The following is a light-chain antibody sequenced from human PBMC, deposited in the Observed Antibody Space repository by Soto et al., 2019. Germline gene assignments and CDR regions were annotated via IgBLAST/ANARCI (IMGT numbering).Light chain of an antibody. CDR1: QDIRID. V-gene: IGKV1-6*01. J-gene: IGKJ1*01. CDR3: LQDYNYPWT. CDR2: AAS. Sequence: AIQMTQSPSSLSASVGDRVTITCRASQDIRIDLGWYQQKPGKAPKLLIYAASSLQSGVPSRLSGDRSGTDFTLTISSLQPEAFATYYCLQDYNYPWTFGQATKVEI.